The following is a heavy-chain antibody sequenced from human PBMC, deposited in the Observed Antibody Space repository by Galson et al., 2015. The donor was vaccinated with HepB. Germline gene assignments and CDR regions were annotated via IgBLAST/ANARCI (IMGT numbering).Heavy chain of an antibody. CDR3: ARGAHVAVVTATLNNWFDP. J-gene: IGHJ5*02. D-gene: IGHD2-15*01. Sequence: VKVSCKASGYTFSSYSIAWVRRAPGQGLEWMGWISAYDSSTDYAQKFQGRVIMTTETSTTTAYMELRSLRSDDTAVYYCARGAHVAVVTATLNNWFDPWGQGTLVTVSS. CDR2: ISAYDSST. CDR1: GYTFSSYS. V-gene: IGHV1-18*01.